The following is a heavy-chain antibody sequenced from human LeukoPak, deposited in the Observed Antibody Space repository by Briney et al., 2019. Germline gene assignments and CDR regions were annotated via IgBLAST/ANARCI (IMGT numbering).Heavy chain of an antibody. Sequence: ASVKVSCKASGYTFTSYGISWVRQAPGQGLEWMGWISAYNGNTNYAQKLQGRVTMTTDTSTSTAYMELRSLRSDDTAVYYCARDLVTFGGVIVSDPWGQGTLVTVSS. V-gene: IGHV1-18*01. CDR1: GYTFTSYG. CDR3: ARDLVTFGGVIVSDP. J-gene: IGHJ5*02. CDR2: ISAYNGNT. D-gene: IGHD3-16*02.